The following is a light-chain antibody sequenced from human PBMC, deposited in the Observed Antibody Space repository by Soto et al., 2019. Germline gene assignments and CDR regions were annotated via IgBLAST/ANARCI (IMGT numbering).Light chain of an antibody. V-gene: IGKV3-20*01. CDR3: QQYGSSGT. Sequence: EIVLTQSPGTLSMSPGERATLPCRASQSVSNNYLAWYQQKPGQAPRLLIYGASNRATGIPDRFSGSGSGTDFTLTISRLEPEDFAVYYCQQYGSSGTVGQGTKVDI. J-gene: IGKJ1*01. CDR1: QSVSNNY. CDR2: GAS.